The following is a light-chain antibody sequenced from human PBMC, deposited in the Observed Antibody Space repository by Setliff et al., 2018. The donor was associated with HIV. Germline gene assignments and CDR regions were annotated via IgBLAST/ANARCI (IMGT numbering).Light chain of an antibody. J-gene: IGLJ1*01. V-gene: IGLV2-14*03. CDR2: DVS. CDR1: SSDVGVYNF. CDR3: SSYTSSNNV. Sequence: QSALAQPASVSGSPGQSITISCTGTSSDVGVYNFVSWYQQHPGKAPKLIIYDVSNRPSGVSYRFSASKSGNTASLTISGLQAEDEADYYCSSYTSSNNVFGTGTKVTVL.